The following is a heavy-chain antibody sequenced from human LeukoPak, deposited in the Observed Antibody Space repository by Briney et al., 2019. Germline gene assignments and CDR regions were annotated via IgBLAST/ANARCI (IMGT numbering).Heavy chain of an antibody. CDR2: IIPILGIA. Sequence: SVKVSCKASGGTFSSYAISWVRQAAGQGLEWMGRIIPILGIANYAQKFQGSVTINSNTYIRTGYMELSRVRYEDTAVYSCARHYGSGNYFDYWGQGTLVTVSS. D-gene: IGHD3-10*01. CDR3: ARHYGSGNYFDY. CDR1: GGTFSSYA. J-gene: IGHJ4*02. V-gene: IGHV1-69*04.